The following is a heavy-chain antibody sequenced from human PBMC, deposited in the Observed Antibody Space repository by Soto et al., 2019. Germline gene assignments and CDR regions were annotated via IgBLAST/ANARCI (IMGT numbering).Heavy chain of an antibody. Sequence: SETLSLTCTVSGGSVSSGSYYWSWIRQPPGKGLEWIGYIYYSGSTNYNPSLKSRVTISVDTSKNQFSLKLSSVTAADTAVYYCARGSLIAVALDYWGQGTLVTVSS. CDR3: ARGSLIAVALDY. J-gene: IGHJ4*02. V-gene: IGHV4-61*01. D-gene: IGHD6-19*01. CDR2: IYYSGST. CDR1: GGSVSSGSYY.